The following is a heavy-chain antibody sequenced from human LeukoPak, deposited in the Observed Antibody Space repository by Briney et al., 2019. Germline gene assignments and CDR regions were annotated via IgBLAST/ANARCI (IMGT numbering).Heavy chain of an antibody. V-gene: IGHV1-8*01. CDR1: GYTFTSYD. D-gene: IGHD2-2*01. CDR3: ARGLGRPSEKVVPAANYGTPNNGFDP. J-gene: IGHJ5*02. Sequence: ASVKVSCKASGYTFTSYDINWVRQATGQGLEWMGWMNPNSGNTGYAQKFQGRVTMTRNTSISTAYMELSSLRSEDTAVYYCARGLGRPSEKVVPAANYGTPNNGFDPWGQGTLVTVSS. CDR2: MNPNSGNT.